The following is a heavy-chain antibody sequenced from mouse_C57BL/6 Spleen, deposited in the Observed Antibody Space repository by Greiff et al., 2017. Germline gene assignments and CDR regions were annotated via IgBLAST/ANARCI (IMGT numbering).Heavy chain of an antibody. V-gene: IGHV3-6*01. J-gene: IGHJ3*01. CDR2: ISYDGSN. Sequence: EVKLMESGPGLVKPSQSLSLTCSVTGYSITSGYYWNWIRQFPGNKLEWMGYISYDGSNNYNPSLKNRISITRDTSKNQFFLKLNSVTTEDTATYYCARDRTWFAYWGQGTLVTVSA. CDR1: GYSITSGYY. CDR3: ARDRTWFAY.